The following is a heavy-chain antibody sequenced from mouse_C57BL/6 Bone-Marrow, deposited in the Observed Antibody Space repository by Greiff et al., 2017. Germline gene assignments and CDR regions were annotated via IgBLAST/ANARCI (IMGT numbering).Heavy chain of an antibody. CDR2: IYPRSGNT. CDR1: GYTFTSYG. V-gene: IGHV1-81*01. CDR3: ARVGLLPLFDY. D-gene: IGHD2-3*01. Sequence: QVQLKQSGAELARPGASVKLSCKASGYTFTSYGISWVKQRTGQGLEWIGEIYPRSGNTYYNEKFKGKATLTADKSSSTAYMELRSLTSEHSAVYFCARVGLLPLFDYWGQGTTLTVSS. J-gene: IGHJ2*01.